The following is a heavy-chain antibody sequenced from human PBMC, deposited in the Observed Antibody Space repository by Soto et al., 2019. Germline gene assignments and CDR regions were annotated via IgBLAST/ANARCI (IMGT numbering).Heavy chain of an antibody. CDR2: IIPIFGTA. D-gene: IGHD1-1*01. Sequence: GASVKVSCKASGGTFSSYAISWVRQAPGQGLEWMGGIIPIFGTANYAQKFQGRVTITADESTSTAYMELSSLRSEDTAVYYCARDISTGSTDGMDVWGQGTTVTVSS. CDR1: GGTFSSYA. V-gene: IGHV1-69*13. CDR3: ARDISTGSTDGMDV. J-gene: IGHJ6*02.